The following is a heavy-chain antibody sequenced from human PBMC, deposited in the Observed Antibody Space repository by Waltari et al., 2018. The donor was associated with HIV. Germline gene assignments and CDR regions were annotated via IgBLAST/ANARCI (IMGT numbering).Heavy chain of an antibody. J-gene: IGHJ6*02. CDR1: GNTLTDYY. Sequence: QVQLVQSGAEVKKPGASVKVSCKASGNTLTDYYLHWVRKAPGQGLDYVGCIKPHSGGTQAAQKVYGRVTMTRDTSVKIAYMELRGLTSDDTAVYYCARGGPRNYYYYGWEVWGQGTTVTVSS. CDR3: ARGGPRNYYYYGWEV. D-gene: IGHD3-10*01. V-gene: IGHV1-2*02. CDR2: IKPHSGGT.